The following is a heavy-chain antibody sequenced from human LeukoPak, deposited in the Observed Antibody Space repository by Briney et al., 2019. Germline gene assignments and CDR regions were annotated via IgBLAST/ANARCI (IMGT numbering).Heavy chain of an antibody. D-gene: IGHD4-17*01. CDR3: AHMVNTVTMSWGAFDI. V-gene: IGHV2-5*01. CDR1: GFSLSTSGVG. CDR2: IYWNDDK. Sequence: SRPTLVKPTQTLTLTCTFSGFSLSTSGVGVGWIRQPPGKALEWLALIYWNDDKRYRPSLNSRLTITKDTSKNQVVLIMTKMDPVDTATYYCAHMVNTVTMSWGAFDIWGQGTMATVSS. J-gene: IGHJ3*02.